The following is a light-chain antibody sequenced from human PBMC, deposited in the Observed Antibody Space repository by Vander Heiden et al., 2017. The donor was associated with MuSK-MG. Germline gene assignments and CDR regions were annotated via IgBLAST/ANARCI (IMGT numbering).Light chain of an antibody. CDR2: GAS. J-gene: IGKJ2*01. V-gene: IGKV3-15*01. Sequence: ELVMTQSPATLSVSPGERATLSCRASQSVSSNLAWYQRKPGQAPRLLIYGASARATGVPDRLSGGGSGTEFTLTISSLQSEEFAVYYCQQYNDWLQITFGQGTKLEI. CDR3: QQYNDWLQIT. CDR1: QSVSSN.